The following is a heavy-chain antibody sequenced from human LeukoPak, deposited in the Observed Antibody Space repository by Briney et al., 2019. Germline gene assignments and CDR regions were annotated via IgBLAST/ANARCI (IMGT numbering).Heavy chain of an antibody. CDR1: GGTFSSYA. Sequence: SVKVSCKASGGTFSSYAISWVRQAPGQGLEWMGGIIPIFGTANYAQKFQGRVTITADESTSTAYMELSSLRSEDTAVYYCARDRIGYCSGGSCPPFDYWGQGTLVTVSS. J-gene: IGHJ4*02. CDR2: IIPIFGTA. D-gene: IGHD2-15*01. V-gene: IGHV1-69*13. CDR3: ARDRIGYCSGGSCPPFDY.